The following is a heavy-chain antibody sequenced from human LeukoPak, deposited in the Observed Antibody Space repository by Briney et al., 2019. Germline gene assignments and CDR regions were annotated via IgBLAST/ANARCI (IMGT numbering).Heavy chain of an antibody. V-gene: IGHV5-51*01. Sequence: GESLKISRKGSGYSFTSYWIGWVRQMPGKGLEWMGIIYPGDSDTRYSPSFQGQVTISADKSISTAYLQWSSLKASDTAMYYCARVEMATIRGVDYWGQGTLVTVSS. CDR1: GYSFTSYW. CDR2: IYPGDSDT. J-gene: IGHJ4*02. D-gene: IGHD5-24*01. CDR3: ARVEMATIRGVDY.